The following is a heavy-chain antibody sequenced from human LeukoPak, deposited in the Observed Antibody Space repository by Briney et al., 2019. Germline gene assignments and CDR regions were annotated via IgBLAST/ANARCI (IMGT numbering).Heavy chain of an antibody. Sequence: PGGSLRLSCAASGFTFSSFAMNWVRQGPGKGLEWVAAITDSADTTYYADSVKGRFTISRDNSKNTLYLQMSSLRAEDTAVYYCAKDMNLQYYYDLDVWGQGTTVTVSS. CDR1: GFTFSSFA. CDR3: AKDMNLQYYYDLDV. CDR2: ITDSADTT. V-gene: IGHV3-23*01. J-gene: IGHJ6*02. D-gene: IGHD4-11*01.